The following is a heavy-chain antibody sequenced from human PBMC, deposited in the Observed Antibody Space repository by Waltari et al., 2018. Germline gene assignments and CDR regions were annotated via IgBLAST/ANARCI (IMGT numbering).Heavy chain of an antibody. D-gene: IGHD2-21*02. CDR1: GGSIRGFN. J-gene: IGHJ5*02. CDR2: IYYTGST. Sequence: QVQLQESGPSLLKSSETLYLICTVSGGSIRGFNWSWVRQPPGKGLDWIGYIYYTGSTNFNPSLKSRVTMSVDTSKNQFSLKLSSVTAADTAFYYCARGGGGDWEWFDPWGQGTLVTVSS. CDR3: ARGGGGDWEWFDP. V-gene: IGHV4-59*01.